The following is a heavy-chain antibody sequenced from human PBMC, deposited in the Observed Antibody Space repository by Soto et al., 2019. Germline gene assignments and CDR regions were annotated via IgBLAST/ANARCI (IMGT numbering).Heavy chain of an antibody. CDR2: VNWNGGGT. CDR1: GFTFDDYG. CDR3: VRGASLNFDY. D-gene: IGHD1-26*01. J-gene: IGHJ4*02. Sequence: GSLRLSCAASGFTFDDYGMSWARQAPGKGLEWVSGVNWNGGGTGYADSVKGRFTISRDNAKNSLYLQMNSLRAEDTAFYYCVRGASLNFDYWGQGTLVTVSS. V-gene: IGHV3-20*04.